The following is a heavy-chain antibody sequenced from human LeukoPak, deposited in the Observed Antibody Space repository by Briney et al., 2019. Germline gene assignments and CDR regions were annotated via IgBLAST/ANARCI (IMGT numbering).Heavy chain of an antibody. D-gene: IGHD2-15*01. V-gene: IGHV5-10-1*01. J-gene: IGHJ5*02. Sequence: GESLRISCKGSGYSFTSYWISWVRQMPGKGLEWMGRIDPSDSYTNYSPSFQGHVTISADKSISTAYLQWSSLKASDTAMYHYARHLVVVAATVSRWFDPWGQGTLVTVSS. CDR1: GYSFTSYW. CDR2: IDPSDSYT. CDR3: ARHLVVVAATVSRWFDP.